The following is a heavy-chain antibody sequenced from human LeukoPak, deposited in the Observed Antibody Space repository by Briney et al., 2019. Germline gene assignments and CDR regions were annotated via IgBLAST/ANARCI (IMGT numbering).Heavy chain of an antibody. Sequence: SETLSLTCTVSGGSISNYYWSWIRQSPGKGLEWIGYIYYTGSTNYNPSLKSRVTISVDTSKNQFSLKLSSVTAADTAVYYCARDRLWFGEWLGFDPWSQGTLVTVSS. CDR3: ARDRLWFGEWLGFDP. D-gene: IGHD3-10*01. J-gene: IGHJ5*02. CDR1: GGSISNYY. CDR2: IYYTGST. V-gene: IGHV4-59*08.